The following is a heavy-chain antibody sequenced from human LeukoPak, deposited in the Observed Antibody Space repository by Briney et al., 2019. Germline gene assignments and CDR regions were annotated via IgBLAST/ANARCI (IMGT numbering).Heavy chain of an antibody. CDR1: GGSFSGYY. D-gene: IGHD6-13*01. CDR3: ARLLRMAAAGPQTYYYYYYYMDV. CDR2: INHSGST. J-gene: IGHJ6*03. Sequence: SETLSLTCAVYGGSFSGYYWSWLRQPPGKGLEWIGEINHSGSTNYNPSLKSRVTISVDTSKNQFSLKLSSVTAADTAVYYCARLLRMAAAGPQTYYYYYYYMDVWGKGTTVTISS. V-gene: IGHV4-34*01.